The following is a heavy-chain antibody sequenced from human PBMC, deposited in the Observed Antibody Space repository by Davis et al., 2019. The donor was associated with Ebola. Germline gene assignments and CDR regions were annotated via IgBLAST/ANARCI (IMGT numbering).Heavy chain of an antibody. CDR2: MNPNSGNT. J-gene: IGHJ4*02. Sequence: ASVKVSCKASGYTFTGYDINWVRQATGQGLEWMGWMNPNSGNTGYAQKFQGRVTITADESTRTVYMELNGLRSEDTAVYYCAHLGPQRYCSGGGCHGYLDYWGQGTLVTVSS. V-gene: IGHV1-8*01. CDR3: AHLGPQRYCSGGGCHGYLDY. CDR1: GYTFTGYD. D-gene: IGHD2-15*01.